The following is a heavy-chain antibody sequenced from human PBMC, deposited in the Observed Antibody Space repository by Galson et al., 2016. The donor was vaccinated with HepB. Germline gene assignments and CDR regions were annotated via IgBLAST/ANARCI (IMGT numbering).Heavy chain of an antibody. CDR1: GFTFSSYA. D-gene: IGHD3-10*01. V-gene: IGHV3-30*04. CDR3: AKDGGHGSGSYYLNNWFDP. Sequence: SLRLSCAASGFTFSSYAIHWVRQAPGKGLEWVAIISYDGSNKYYADSVRGRFTISRDNSKNTVYLRMNSLRTEDTAVYYCAKDGGHGSGSYYLNNWFDPWGQGTLVTVSS. J-gene: IGHJ5*02. CDR2: ISYDGSNK.